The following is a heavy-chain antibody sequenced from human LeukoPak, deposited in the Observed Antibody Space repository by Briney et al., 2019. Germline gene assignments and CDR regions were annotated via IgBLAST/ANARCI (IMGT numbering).Heavy chain of an antibody. CDR1: GFTFSSYG. J-gene: IGHJ6*02. Sequence: GGSLRLSCAASGFTFSSYGMFWVRQAPGKGLEWVAIIWYDGSEKYYADSVKGRFTISRDNSKYTLYLQMNSLRVEDTAIYYCARGPDLYGMDVWGQGTTVTVSS. CDR2: IWYDGSEK. CDR3: ARGPDLYGMDV. V-gene: IGHV3-33*01.